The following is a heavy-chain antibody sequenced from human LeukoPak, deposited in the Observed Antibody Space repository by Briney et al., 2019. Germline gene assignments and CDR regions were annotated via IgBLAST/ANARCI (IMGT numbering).Heavy chain of an antibody. CDR2: MNPNSGNT. V-gene: IGHV1-8*03. Sequence: GASVKVSCXASGYTFTRYDINWVRQATGQGLEWMGWMNPNSGNTGYAQKFQGRVTITRNTSISTAYMELSSLRSEDTAVYYCARGKGRFLEPDAFDIWGQGTMVTVSS. CDR1: GYTFTRYD. J-gene: IGHJ3*02. CDR3: ARGKGRFLEPDAFDI. D-gene: IGHD3-3*01.